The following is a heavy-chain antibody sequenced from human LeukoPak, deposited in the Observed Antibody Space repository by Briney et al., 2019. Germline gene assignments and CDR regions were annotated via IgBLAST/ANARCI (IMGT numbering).Heavy chain of an antibody. CDR1: GGSISSYY. CDR2: IYYSGST. Sequence: PSETLPLTCTVSGGSISSYYWSWIRQPPGKGLEWIGYIYYSGSTNYNPSLKSRVTISVDTSKNQFSLKLSSVTAADTAVYYCARGRWLHAFFDYWGQGTLVTVSS. CDR3: ARGRWLHAFFDY. V-gene: IGHV4-59*01. J-gene: IGHJ4*02. D-gene: IGHD5-24*01.